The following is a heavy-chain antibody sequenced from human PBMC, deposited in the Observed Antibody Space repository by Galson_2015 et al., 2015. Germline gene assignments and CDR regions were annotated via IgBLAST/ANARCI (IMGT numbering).Heavy chain of an antibody. D-gene: IGHD3-10*01. Sequence: SVKVSCTASGYTFTGYYIHWVRQAPGQGLEWMGLIYPNTGGTNYAQKFQGRVTMTRDTSISTAYMELSRLTYDDTAVYYCARRAGKVDPYYDYYYMDVWGKGTTVTVSS. CDR3: ARRAGKVDPYYDYYYMDV. J-gene: IGHJ6*03. CDR2: IYPNTGGT. V-gene: IGHV1-2*06. CDR1: GYTFTGYY.